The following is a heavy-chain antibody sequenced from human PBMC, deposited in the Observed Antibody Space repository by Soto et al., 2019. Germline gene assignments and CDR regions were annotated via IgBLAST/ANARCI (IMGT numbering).Heavy chain of an antibody. V-gene: IGHV3-23*01. D-gene: IGHD2-2*01. CDR2: IGNKDDYI. CDR3: AKEGGYCISPTCARGVDS. Sequence: PGGSLRLSCAASGFTFSNYAMSWVRQAPGKGLEWVSSIGNKDDYIYHADSVKGRFTISRDNSKNTLFLQMNSLSAEDTAIYYCAKEGGYCISPTCARGVDSWGEGTVVTVYS. J-gene: IGHJ4*02. CDR1: GFTFSNYA.